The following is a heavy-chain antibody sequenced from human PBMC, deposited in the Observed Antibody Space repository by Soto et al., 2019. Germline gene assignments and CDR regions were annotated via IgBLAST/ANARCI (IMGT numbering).Heavy chain of an antibody. CDR2: IIPIFGIA. V-gene: IGHV1-69*01. CDR3: ARVGAPDY. CDR1: GGTFSSYA. Sequence: QVQLVQSGAEVKKPGSSVKVSCKAPGGTFSSYAISWVRQAPGQGLEWMGGIIPIFGIANYAQKLQGRVTITADESTSTDDMELSSLRSEYTAVYYCARVGAPDYRGQGTLVTVSS. J-gene: IGHJ4*02.